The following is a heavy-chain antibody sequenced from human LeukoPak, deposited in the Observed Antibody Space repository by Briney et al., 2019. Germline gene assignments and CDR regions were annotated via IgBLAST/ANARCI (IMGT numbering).Heavy chain of an antibody. CDR3: ARLPISLDAFDI. CDR1: GDSISSNDYY. D-gene: IGHD3-9*01. V-gene: IGHV4-39*01. Sequence: SETLSLTCIVSGDSISSNDYYWGWIRQPPGEGLEWIGNFYYSGGTYYNPSLKSRVTMSIDTSKKQFSLNLSSVTAADTAVYYCARLPISLDAFDIWGQGTKVTVSS. J-gene: IGHJ3*02. CDR2: FYYSGGT.